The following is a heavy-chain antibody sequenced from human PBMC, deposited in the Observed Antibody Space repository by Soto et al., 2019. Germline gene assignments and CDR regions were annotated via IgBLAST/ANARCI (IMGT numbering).Heavy chain of an antibody. J-gene: IGHJ6*02. D-gene: IGHD1-26*01. V-gene: IGHV1-46*01. CDR2: ISPYDGST. CDR1: GFTFTNYF. Sequence: VQLVQSGAEVKKPGASVKVSCKASGFTFTNYFFHWVRQAPRQGLEWLGIISPYDGSTKYVQSLQGRVTVTSDTSTSTVYMELSSLRSEDTAVYFCARGDGRGSTGFYYYYGMDVWGHGTTITVSS. CDR3: ARGDGRGSTGFYYYYGMDV.